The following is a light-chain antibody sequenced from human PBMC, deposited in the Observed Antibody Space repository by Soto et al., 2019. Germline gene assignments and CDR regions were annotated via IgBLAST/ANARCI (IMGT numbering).Light chain of an antibody. CDR3: QQYGSSPRFT. Sequence: EIVLTQSPGTLSLSPGERATLACRASQSVRSSYLAWYQQKPGQAPRPLIYGASTRATGIPDRFSGSGSGTDFTLTISRLEPEDVSVYYCQQYGSSPRFTVGPVNKVDIK. CDR2: GAS. J-gene: IGKJ3*01. CDR1: QSVRSSY. V-gene: IGKV3-20*01.